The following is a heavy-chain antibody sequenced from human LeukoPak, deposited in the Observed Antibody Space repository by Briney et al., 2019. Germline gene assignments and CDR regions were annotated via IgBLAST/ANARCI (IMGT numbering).Heavy chain of an antibody. D-gene: IGHD1-26*01. Sequence: PSETLSLTCTVSGGSISSYYWSWIRQPAGKGLEWIGRIYNSGSTNYNPSLKSRVTISIDTSKKQFSLKVSSVTAADTAVYYCARALMGRAMDVWGRGTTVTVSS. CDR1: GGSISSYY. CDR2: IYNSGST. V-gene: IGHV4-4*07. J-gene: IGHJ6*03. CDR3: ARALMGRAMDV.